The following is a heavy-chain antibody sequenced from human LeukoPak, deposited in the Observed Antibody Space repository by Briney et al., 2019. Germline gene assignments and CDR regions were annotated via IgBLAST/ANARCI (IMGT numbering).Heavy chain of an antibody. V-gene: IGHV4-61*01. D-gene: IGHD3-16*01. Sequence: SETLSLTCTVSGYSISSGYYWGWIRQPPGKGLEWIGYIYYSGSTNYNPSLKSRVTISVDTSKNQFSLKLSSVTAADTAVYYCARARRYAPFDYWGQGTLVTVSS. J-gene: IGHJ4*02. CDR2: IYYSGST. CDR3: ARARRYAPFDY. CDR1: GYSISSGYY.